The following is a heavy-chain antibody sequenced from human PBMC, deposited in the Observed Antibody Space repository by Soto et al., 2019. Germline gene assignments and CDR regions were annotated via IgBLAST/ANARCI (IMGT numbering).Heavy chain of an antibody. CDR3: ARDADASGWYHYGMDV. CDR2: IKQDGSEK. V-gene: IGHV3-7*01. D-gene: IGHD6-19*01. J-gene: IGHJ6*02. CDR1: GFTLTTYW. Sequence: EVQLVESGGGLVQPGGSLRLSCAASGFTLTTYWMNWFRQAPGKGLEWVANIKQDGSEKYYGDSVKGRFFISRDNAKNSLYLQLNSLRAEDTAVYYCARDADASGWYHYGMDVWGQATMVTVSS.